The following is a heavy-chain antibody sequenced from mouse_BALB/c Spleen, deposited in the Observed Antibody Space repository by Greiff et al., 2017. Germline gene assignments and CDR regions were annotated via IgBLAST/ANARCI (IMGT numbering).Heavy chain of an antibody. V-gene: IGHV3-2*02. CDR1: GYSITSDYA. J-gene: IGHJ3*01. CDR2: ISYSGST. Sequence: EVQLVESGPGLVKPSQSLSLTCTVTGYSITSDYAWNWIRQFPGNKLEWMGYISYSGSTSYNPSLKSRISITRDTSKNQFFLQLNSVTTEDTATYYCAREALMITTGAWFAYWGQGTLVTVSA. CDR3: AREALMITTGAWFAY. D-gene: IGHD2-4*01.